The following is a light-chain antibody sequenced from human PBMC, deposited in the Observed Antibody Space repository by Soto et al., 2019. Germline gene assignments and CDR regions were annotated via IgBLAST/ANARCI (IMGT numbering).Light chain of an antibody. V-gene: IGLV1-44*01. CDR2: SDD. J-gene: IGLJ2*01. Sequence: QSVLTQPPSASGTPGQRVTISCSGSSSNIGSNSVFWYQHLPGTTPKFLIYSDDQRPSGVPDRFSGSKSGTSASPAISGLQSEDEADYYCAAWDASLKAVLFGGGTKLTVL. CDR3: AAWDASLKAVL. CDR1: SSNIGSNS.